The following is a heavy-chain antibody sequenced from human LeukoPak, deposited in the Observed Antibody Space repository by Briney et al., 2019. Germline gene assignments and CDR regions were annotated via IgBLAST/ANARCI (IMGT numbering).Heavy chain of an antibody. CDR3: ARRRYSGSSQHFDY. D-gene: IGHD1-26*01. CDR1: GFTFSTYW. J-gene: IGHJ4*02. Sequence: GGSLRLSCAASGFTFSTYWMSWVRQAPGKGLEWVANINQDGSEKYYVDSMKGRFTISRDNAKNSLYLQMNSLRAEDTAVYYCARRRYSGSSQHFDYWGQGTLVTVSS. CDR2: INQDGSEK. V-gene: IGHV3-7*01.